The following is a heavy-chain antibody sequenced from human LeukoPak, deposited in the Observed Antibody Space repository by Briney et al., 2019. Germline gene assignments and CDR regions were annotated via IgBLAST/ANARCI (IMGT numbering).Heavy chain of an antibody. Sequence: GGSLRLSCAASGFTFDDYGMSWVRQAPGKGLEWVAGINCNGGSTGYADSLKGRFTITRDNVKNSPYMEMNSLRAEDTALYYCARETIFGARAFDYWGQGTLVTVSS. V-gene: IGHV3-20*04. D-gene: IGHD3-3*01. CDR2: INCNGGST. CDR3: ARETIFGARAFDY. CDR1: GFTFDDYG. J-gene: IGHJ4*02.